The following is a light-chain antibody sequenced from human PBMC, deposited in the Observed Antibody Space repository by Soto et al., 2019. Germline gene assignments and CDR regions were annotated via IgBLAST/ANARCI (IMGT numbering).Light chain of an antibody. Sequence: EIVLTQSPATLSLSPGERATLSCRASQSVRSYLAWYQQKPVQAPRLLIHDASSRATGIPARFSGSGSGTDFTLTISSLEPEDFAVYYCQQRNNWPSSTFGQGTRLEIK. CDR2: DAS. CDR1: QSVRSY. CDR3: QQRNNWPSST. V-gene: IGKV3-11*01. J-gene: IGKJ5*01.